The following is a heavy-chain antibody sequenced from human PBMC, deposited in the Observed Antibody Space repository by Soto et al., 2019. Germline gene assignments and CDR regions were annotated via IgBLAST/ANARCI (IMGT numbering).Heavy chain of an antibody. CDR3: ARIRDLRFFDWLYFDY. V-gene: IGHV1-18*01. D-gene: IGHD3-9*01. CDR2: ISAYNGNT. CDR1: GYTFTNYA. J-gene: IGHJ4*02. Sequence: QVQLVQSGVEVKKPGASVKVSCKASGYTFTNYAIIWVRQAPGQGLEWMGWISAYNGNTNYAQKFQGRVTMTTDTSTTTADMELRSLRSDDTAVFYCARIRDLRFFDWLYFDYWGQGTLVTVSS.